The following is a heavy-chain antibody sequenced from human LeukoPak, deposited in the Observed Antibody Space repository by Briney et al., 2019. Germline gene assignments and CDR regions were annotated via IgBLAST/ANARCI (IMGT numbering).Heavy chain of an antibody. CDR2: ISSSSSYI. CDR1: GFTFSSYN. D-gene: IGHD3-22*01. CDR3: ARGVGGYYDSSGPYYFDY. Sequence: GGSLRLSCAASGFTFSSYNMNWVRQAPGKGLEWVSSISSSSSYIYYADSVKGRFTISRDNAKNSLYLQMNSLRAEDTAVYYCARGVGGYYDSSGPYYFDYWGQGTLVTVSS. J-gene: IGHJ4*02. V-gene: IGHV3-21*04.